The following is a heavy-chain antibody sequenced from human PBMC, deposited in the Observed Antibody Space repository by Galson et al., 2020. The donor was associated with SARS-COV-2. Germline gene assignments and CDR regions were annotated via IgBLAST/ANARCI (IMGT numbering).Heavy chain of an antibody. V-gene: IGHV1-69*04. Sequence: SVKVSCKASGGTFSSYTISWVRQAPGQGLEWMGRIIPILGIANYAQKFQGRVTITADKSTSTAYMELSSLRSEDTAVYYCARDYGFGELLPYGMDVWGQGTTVTVSS. D-gene: IGHD3-10*01. CDR1: GGTFSSYT. CDR2: IIPILGIA. CDR3: ARDYGFGELLPYGMDV. J-gene: IGHJ6*02.